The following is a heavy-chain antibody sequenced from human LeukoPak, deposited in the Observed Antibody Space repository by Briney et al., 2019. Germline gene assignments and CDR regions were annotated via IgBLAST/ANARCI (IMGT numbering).Heavy chain of an antibody. CDR3: ARTGYSYGYRPWFDY. CDR2: IYYSGST. Sequence: SETLSLTCTVSGGSISRSSYYWGWIRQPPGKGLEWIGSIYYSGSTYYNPSLKSRVTISVDTSKNQFSLKLSSVTAADTAVYYCARTGYSYGYRPWFDYWGQGTLVTVSS. V-gene: IGHV4-39*07. CDR1: GGSISRSSYY. J-gene: IGHJ4*02. D-gene: IGHD5-18*01.